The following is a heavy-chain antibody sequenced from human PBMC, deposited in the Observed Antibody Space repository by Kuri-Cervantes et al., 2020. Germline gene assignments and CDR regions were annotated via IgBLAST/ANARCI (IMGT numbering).Heavy chain of an antibody. CDR1: GFTFSSYS. J-gene: IGHJ5*02. V-gene: IGHV3-21*01. CDR3: ARCRGRDNWFDP. CDR2: ISSSSSYI. Sequence: GESLKISCAASGFTFSSYSMNWVRQAPGKGLEWVSSISSSSSYIYYADSVKGRFTMSRDNAKNTLYLQMNSLRAEDTAVYYCARCRGRDNWFDPWGQGTLVTVSS. D-gene: IGHD3-10*01.